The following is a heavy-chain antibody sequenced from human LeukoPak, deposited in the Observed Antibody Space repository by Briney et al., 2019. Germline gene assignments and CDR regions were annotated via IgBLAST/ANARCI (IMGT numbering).Heavy chain of an antibody. CDR3: ARGGRATTTKRQFDY. V-gene: IGHV4-34*01. CDR1: GFTFSNYW. J-gene: IGHJ4*02. D-gene: IGHD5-12*01. Sequence: GSLRLSCVASGFTFSNYWMTWVRQAPGKGLEWIWEINHSGSTNYNPSLKSRVTISVDTSKNQFSLKLSSVTAADTAVYYCARGGRATTTKRQFDYWGQGTLVTVSS. CDR2: INHSGST.